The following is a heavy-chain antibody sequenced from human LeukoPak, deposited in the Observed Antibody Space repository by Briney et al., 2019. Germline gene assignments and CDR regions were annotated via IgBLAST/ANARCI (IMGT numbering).Heavy chain of an antibody. J-gene: IGHJ6*02. Sequence: SETLTLTCTVSGGSIRSYCWSWIRQPAEKGLEWIGRIYISGSTNYNPSLKSRVTMSVDTSKNQFSLKLSSVTAADTAVYYCARGASPAPYYYYGMDVWGQGTTVTVSS. CDR3: ARGASPAPYYYYGMDV. V-gene: IGHV4-4*07. CDR1: GGSIRSYC. D-gene: IGHD2-15*01. CDR2: IYISGST.